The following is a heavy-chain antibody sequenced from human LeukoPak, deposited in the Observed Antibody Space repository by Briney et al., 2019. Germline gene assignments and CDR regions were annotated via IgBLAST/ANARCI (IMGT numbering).Heavy chain of an antibody. CDR1: VYPFNTYD. Sequence: GASVKVSCKASVYPFNTYDINWVRQATGQGLEWMGWMNPNSGNTNCAQKFKGRVTMTRDTAMGTAYMELSSLTSEDTAVYYCASEKWVKREGVYYYYGITVWGQGTTVTVSS. J-gene: IGHJ6*02. CDR3: ASEKWVKREGVYYYYGITV. CDR2: MNPNSGNT. V-gene: IGHV1-8*01. D-gene: IGHD1-26*01.